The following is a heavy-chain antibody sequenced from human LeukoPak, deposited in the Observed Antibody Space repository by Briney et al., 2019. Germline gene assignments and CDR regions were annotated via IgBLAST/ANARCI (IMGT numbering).Heavy chain of an antibody. Sequence: SVKVSCKASGGTFSSYAISWVRQAPGQGLEWMGGIIPIFGTANYAQKFQGRVTITADESTSTAYMELSSLRSEDTAVYYCATEGSYQVADNWYFDLWGRGTLVTVSS. CDR2: IIPIFGTA. CDR1: GGTFSSYA. CDR3: ATEGSYQVADNWYFDL. J-gene: IGHJ2*01. D-gene: IGHD1-26*01. V-gene: IGHV1-69*13.